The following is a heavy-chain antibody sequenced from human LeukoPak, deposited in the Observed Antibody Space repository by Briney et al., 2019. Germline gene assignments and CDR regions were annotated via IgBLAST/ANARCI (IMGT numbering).Heavy chain of an antibody. CDR3: ARGGSPVGATNDY. CDR1: SRSISNVYY. V-gene: IGHV4-34*01. Sequence: PSETLSLTCAVSSRSISNVYYWGWIRPPAGKGLEWIGEINHSGSTNYNPSLKSRVTISVDTSKNQFSLKLSSVTAADTAVYYCARGGSPVGATNDYWGQGTLVTVSS. CDR2: INHSGST. J-gene: IGHJ4*02. D-gene: IGHD1-26*01.